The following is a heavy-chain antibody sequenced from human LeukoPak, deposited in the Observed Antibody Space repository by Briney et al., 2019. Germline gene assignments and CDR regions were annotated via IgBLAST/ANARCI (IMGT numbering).Heavy chain of an antibody. V-gene: IGHV1-18*01. D-gene: IGHD3-16*01. CDR1: GYTFTSYG. CDR2: MSAYNGNT. CDR3: AGGLGQVGSSDY. Sequence: ASVKVSCKASGYTFTSYGISWVRQAPGQGLEWMGWMSAYNGNTNYAQKLQGKVTMTTDTSTSTAYMELRSLRSDDTAVYYCAGGLGQVGSSDYWGQGTLVTVSS. J-gene: IGHJ4*02.